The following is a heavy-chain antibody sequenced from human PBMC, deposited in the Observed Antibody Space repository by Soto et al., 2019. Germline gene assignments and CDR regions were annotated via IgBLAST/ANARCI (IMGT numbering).Heavy chain of an antibody. CDR3: ASRQGVYGDYGATRWFDP. J-gene: IGHJ5*02. CDR1: GGSVSSGSYY. CDR2: IYYSGST. Sequence: SETLSLTCTVSGGSVSSGSYYWSWIRQPPGKGLEWIGYIYYSGSTNYNPSLKSRVTIPVDTSKNQFSLKLSSVTAADTAVYYCASRQGVYGDYGATRWFDPWGQGTLVTVSS. V-gene: IGHV4-61*01. D-gene: IGHD4-17*01.